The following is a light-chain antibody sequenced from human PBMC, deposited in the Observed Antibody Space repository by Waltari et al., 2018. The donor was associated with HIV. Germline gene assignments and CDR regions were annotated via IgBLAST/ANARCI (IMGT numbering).Light chain of an antibody. CDR2: EVN. CDR1: TSAFGDYDH. J-gene: IGLJ3*02. V-gene: IGLV2-14*01. Sequence: QSALTQPASVSGSPGQSITISCTGPTSAFGDYDHVSWYQQHPGKTPKLIIYEVNNRPSGVSNRFSGSKSGNTASLTISGLQAEDEADYYCGSYTSSTAWVFGGGT. CDR3: GSYTSSTAWV.